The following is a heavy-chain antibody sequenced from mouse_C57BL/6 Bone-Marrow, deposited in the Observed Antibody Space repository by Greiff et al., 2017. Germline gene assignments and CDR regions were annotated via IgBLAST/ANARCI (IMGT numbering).Heavy chain of an antibody. V-gene: IGHV14-4*01. CDR2: IDPENGDT. CDR3: TPYYYGSSYGYFDV. CDR1: GFNIKDYY. Sequence: VQLQQSGAELVKPGASVKLSCTASGFNIKDYYMHWVKQRPEQGLEWIGWIDPENGDTEYASKFQGKATITADTSSNTAYLQLSSLTSEDTAVYYCTPYYYGSSYGYFDVWGTGTTVTVSS. D-gene: IGHD1-1*01. J-gene: IGHJ1*03.